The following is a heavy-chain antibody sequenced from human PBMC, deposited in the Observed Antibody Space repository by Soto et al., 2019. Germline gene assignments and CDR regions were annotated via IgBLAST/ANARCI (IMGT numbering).Heavy chain of an antibody. CDR3: AKRPASLVCFDY. Sequence: EVQLLESGGGLVQPGGSLSLSCAASGFTFSNYDMSWVRQAPGKGLEWVSTISGGGGRIYYAAYVKGRFTISRDNSKTTQYMQMNSLRAEDTAVYYCAKRPASLVCFDYWGQGTLVTVSS. D-gene: IGHD2-2*01. V-gene: IGHV3-23*01. CDR1: GFTFSNYD. CDR2: ISGGGGRI. J-gene: IGHJ4*02.